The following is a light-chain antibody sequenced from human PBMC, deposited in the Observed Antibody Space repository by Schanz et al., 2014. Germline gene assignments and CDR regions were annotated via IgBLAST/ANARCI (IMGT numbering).Light chain of an antibody. CDR1: SSDVGGYNS. CDR3: SSYTSSTTLV. Sequence: QSVLTQPPSASGSPGQSVTISCTGTSSDVGGYNSVSWYQQHPGKAPKLMIYDVSDRPSGVSNRFSGSKSGNTASMTISGLQAEDEADYYCSSYTSSTTLVFGGGTKLTVL. V-gene: IGLV2-14*03. CDR2: DVS. J-gene: IGLJ3*02.